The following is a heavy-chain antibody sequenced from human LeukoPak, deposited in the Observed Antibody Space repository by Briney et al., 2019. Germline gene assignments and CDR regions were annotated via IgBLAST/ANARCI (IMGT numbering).Heavy chain of an antibody. CDR3: ARGRVHYDFWSGYLMDV. CDR1: GGSFSGYY. V-gene: IGHV4-34*01. J-gene: IGHJ6*03. Sequence: SETLSLTCAVYGGSFSGYYWSWIRQPPGKGLEWIGEINHSGSINYNPSLKSRVTISVDTSKNQFSLKLSSVTAADTAVYYCARGRVHYDFWSGYLMDVWGKGTTVTVSS. CDR2: INHSGSI. D-gene: IGHD3-3*01.